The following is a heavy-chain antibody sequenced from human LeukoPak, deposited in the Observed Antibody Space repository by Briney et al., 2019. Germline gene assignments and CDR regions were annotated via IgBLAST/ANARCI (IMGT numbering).Heavy chain of an antibody. CDR1: GGSISSSSYY. J-gene: IGHJ6*02. CDR3: ARGILWFGENYGMDV. D-gene: IGHD3-10*01. CDR2: IYYSGST. V-gene: IGHV4-39*07. Sequence: PSETLSLTCTVSGGSISSSSYYWGWIRQPPGKGLEWIGSIYYSGSTNYNPSLKSRVTISIDTSKNQFSLKLSSVTAADTAVYYCARGILWFGENYGMDVWGQGTTVTVSS.